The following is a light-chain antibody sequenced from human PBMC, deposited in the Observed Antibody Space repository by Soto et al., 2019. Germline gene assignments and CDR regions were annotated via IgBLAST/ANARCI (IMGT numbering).Light chain of an antibody. CDR2: SAS. J-gene: IGKJ4*01. CDR1: QSVSNN. CDR3: QQYNEWPLT. Sequence: EIVMTQSPATLSVCPGERATLSCRASQSVSNNLAWYQQKPGQAPRLLIYSASTRATGIPARFSGSASGTEFTLSISSLQSEDFAVYYCQQYNEWPLTFGGGTKVETK. V-gene: IGKV3-15*01.